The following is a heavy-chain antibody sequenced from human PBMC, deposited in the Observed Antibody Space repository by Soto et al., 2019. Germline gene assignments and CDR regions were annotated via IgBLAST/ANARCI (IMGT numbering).Heavy chain of an antibody. CDR3: ARLTGCSGGSCQPYYFDY. D-gene: IGHD2-15*01. V-gene: IGHV3-7*01. J-gene: IGHJ4*02. CDR2: IKQDGSEK. CDR1: GFTFSSYW. Sequence: EVQLVESGGGLVQPGGSLRLSCAASGFTFSSYWMSWVRQAPGKGLEWVANIKQDGSEKYYVDSVKGRFTISRDNAKNSLYLQMNSLRAEDTAVYYCARLTGCSGGSCQPYYFDYRGQGTLVTVSS.